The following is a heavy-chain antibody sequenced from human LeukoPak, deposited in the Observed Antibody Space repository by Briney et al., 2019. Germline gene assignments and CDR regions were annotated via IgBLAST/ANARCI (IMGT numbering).Heavy chain of an antibody. J-gene: IGHJ4*02. CDR2: ISGSGGST. Sequence: PGGSLRLSCAASGSTFSSYAMSWVRQAPGKGLEWVSAISGSGGSTYYADSVKGRFTISRDNAKNSLYLQMNSLRAEDTAVYYCASPIAAAGTSDYWGQGTLVTVSS. D-gene: IGHD6-13*01. CDR3: ASPIAAAGTSDY. V-gene: IGHV3-23*01. CDR1: GSTFSSYA.